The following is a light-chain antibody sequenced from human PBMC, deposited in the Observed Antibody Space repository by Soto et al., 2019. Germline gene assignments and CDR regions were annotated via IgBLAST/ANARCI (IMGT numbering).Light chain of an antibody. CDR1: QGISSY. CDR2: AAS. J-gene: IGKJ1*01. CDR3: QQYYSYPRT. V-gene: IGKV1-8*01. Sequence: AIRMTQSPSSLSASTGDRVTITCRASQGISSYLAWYQQKPGKAPKLLIYAASTLQSGVPSRSSGSGAGTDVTLTSSCLQSEDFATYYCQQYYSYPRTFGQGTKVEIK.